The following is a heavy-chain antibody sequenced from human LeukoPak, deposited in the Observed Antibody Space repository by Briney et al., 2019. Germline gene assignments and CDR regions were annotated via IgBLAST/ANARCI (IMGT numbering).Heavy chain of an antibody. CDR1: GYTFTGYY. Sequence: GASVKVSCKASGYTFTGYYMHWVRQAPGQGLEWMGWINPNSGGTNYAQKFQGRVTMTRDTSTSTVYMELSSLRSEDTAVYYCARENIGAFDIWGQGTMVTVSS. J-gene: IGHJ3*02. V-gene: IGHV1-2*02. CDR2: INPNSGGT. CDR3: ARENIGAFDI. D-gene: IGHD2/OR15-2a*01.